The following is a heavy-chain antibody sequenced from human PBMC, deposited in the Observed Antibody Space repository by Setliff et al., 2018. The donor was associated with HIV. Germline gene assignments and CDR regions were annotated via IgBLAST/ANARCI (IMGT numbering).Heavy chain of an antibody. CDR2: FYPGDFDT. Sequence: GESPKISCKGSGYSFTDFWIGWVRQMPGKGLEWMGIFYPGDFDTRYSPSFEGQVTMSAEKSISTAYLRWSSLKASDTAIYYCARHFSVAGDAFDVWGQGTMVTVSS. CDR3: ARHFSVAGDAFDV. V-gene: IGHV5-51*01. CDR1: GYSFTDFW. D-gene: IGHD6-19*01. J-gene: IGHJ3*01.